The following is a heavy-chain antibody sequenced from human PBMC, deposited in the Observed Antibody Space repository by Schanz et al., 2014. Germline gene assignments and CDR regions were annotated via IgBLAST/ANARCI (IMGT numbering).Heavy chain of an antibody. V-gene: IGHV1-18*01. Sequence: QILLVQPGPEVKKPGASVTVSCKASGYDFHIYAYSWVRQAPGQGPEWIGWISGYTGDTKYAQKFQHRVNMTTDRTTSTVYMELRSLRFDDTAVYYYAMDNWGQGTKVTV. CDR3: AMDN. CDR1: GYDFHIYA. J-gene: IGHJ6*02. CDR2: ISGYTGDT.